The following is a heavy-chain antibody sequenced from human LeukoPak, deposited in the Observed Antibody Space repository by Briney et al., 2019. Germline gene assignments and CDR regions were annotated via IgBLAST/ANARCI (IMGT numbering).Heavy chain of an antibody. CDR3: AKDLEWLRFGPFDD. Sequence: TGGSLRLSCAASGFTFSSYGMNWVRQAPGKGLEWVSVISGSGGNTYYADSVKGRFTISRDNSMNTLYLQINSLTAEDTAIYYCAKDLEWLRFGPFDDWGQGILVTVSS. J-gene: IGHJ4*02. D-gene: IGHD5-12*01. CDR1: GFTFSSYG. CDR2: ISGSGGNT. V-gene: IGHV3-23*01.